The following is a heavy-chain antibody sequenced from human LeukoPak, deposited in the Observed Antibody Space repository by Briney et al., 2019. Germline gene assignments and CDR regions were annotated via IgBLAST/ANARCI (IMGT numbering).Heavy chain of an antibody. CDR3: AKDYRFGLELGAFDI. CDR1: GFSFSRYT. J-gene: IGHJ3*02. V-gene: IGHV3-48*01. Sequence: GGSLRLSCAASGFSFSRYTMSWVRQAPGKGLEWISYISSSSTTIKYADSVKGRFIISRDNAKNSVYLQMNSLRAEDTAVYYCAKDYRFGLELGAFDIWGQGTMVTVSS. CDR2: ISSSSTTI. D-gene: IGHD1-7*01.